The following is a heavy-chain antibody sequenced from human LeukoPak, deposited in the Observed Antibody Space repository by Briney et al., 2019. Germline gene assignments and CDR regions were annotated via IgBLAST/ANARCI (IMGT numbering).Heavy chain of an antibody. CDR3: ARGRALGYCSSTSCYRGPSYYYYGMDA. J-gene: IGHJ6*02. CDR1: GGSFSGYY. CDR2: INHSGST. Sequence: SETLSLTCAVYGGSFSGYYWSWIRQPPGKGLEWIGEINHSGSTNYNPSLKSRVTISVDTSKNQFSLKLSSVTAADTAVYYCARGRALGYCSSTSCYRGPSYYYYGMDAWGQGTTVTVSS. D-gene: IGHD2-2*01. V-gene: IGHV4-34*01.